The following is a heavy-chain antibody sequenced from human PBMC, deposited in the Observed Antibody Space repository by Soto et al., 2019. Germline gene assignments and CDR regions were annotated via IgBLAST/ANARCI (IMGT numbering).Heavy chain of an antibody. V-gene: IGHV1-18*01. CDR3: TRGAGQGSGSYD. CDR2: VSAYNGNT. CDR1: GYIFTSYG. D-gene: IGHD3-10*01. Sequence: QVQLVQSGAEVKKPGASVKVSCKASGYIFTSYGITWVRQAPGQGLEWMGWVSAYNGNTKYAQKLQGRVTMSTATATSPAYMELRSLRSDDTAVYYCTRGAGQGSGSYDWGQGTLVTVSS. J-gene: IGHJ4*02.